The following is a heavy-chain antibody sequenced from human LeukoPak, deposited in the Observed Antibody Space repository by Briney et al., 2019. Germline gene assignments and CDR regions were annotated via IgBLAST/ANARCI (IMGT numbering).Heavy chain of an antibody. CDR1: GGSISSYY. V-gene: IGHV4-4*07. CDR3: AKEGTLYCTNGVCHVDY. J-gene: IGHJ4*02. D-gene: IGHD2-8*01. CDR2: IYTSGST. Sequence: SETLSLTCTVSGGSISSYYWSWIRQPAGKGLEWIGRIYTSGSTNYNPSLKSRVTMSVDTSKNQFSLKLSSVTAADTAVYYCAKEGTLYCTNGVCHVDYWGQGTLVTVSS.